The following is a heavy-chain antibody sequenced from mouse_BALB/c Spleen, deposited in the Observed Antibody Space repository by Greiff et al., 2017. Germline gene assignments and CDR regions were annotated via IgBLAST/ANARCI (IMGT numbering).Heavy chain of an antibody. Sequence: QVQLQQSGPGLVAPSQSLSITCTVSGFSLTGYGVNWVRQPPGKGLEWLGMIWGDGSTDYNSALKSRLSISKDNSKSQVFLKMNSLQTDDTARYYCAREAYGNYRYFDVWGAGTTVTVSS. V-gene: IGHV2-6-7*01. CDR1: GFSLTGYG. CDR3: AREAYGNYRYFDV. J-gene: IGHJ1*01. CDR2: IWGDGST. D-gene: IGHD2-1*01.